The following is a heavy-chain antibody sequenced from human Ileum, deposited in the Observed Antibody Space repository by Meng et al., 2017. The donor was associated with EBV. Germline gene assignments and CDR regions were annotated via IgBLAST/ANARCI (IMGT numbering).Heavy chain of an antibody. CDR2: TSHSGST. D-gene: IGHD3-22*01. CDR3: ASSDYYRSDY. Sequence: QVQLQWSGPGLVKPSETLHRTCAVSGGSISRSDWWSWVRQPPGKGLEWIGETSHSGSTNYSPSLKSRVTISLDKSKNQLSLKLNSVTAADTAVYYCASSDYYRSDYWGQGTLVTVSS. CDR1: GGSISRSDW. V-gene: IGHV4-4*02. J-gene: IGHJ4*02.